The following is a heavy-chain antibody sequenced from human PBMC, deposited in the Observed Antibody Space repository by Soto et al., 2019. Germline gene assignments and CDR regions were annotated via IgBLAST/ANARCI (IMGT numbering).Heavy chain of an antibody. CDR2: IYHIGST. Sequence: QVQLQESGPGLVKPSGTLSLTCAVSGGSISSSNWWSWVRQPPGKGLAWIGEIYHIGSTNYNPSLRSRATISVDKSTNQFSLKVNSVTAADTAVYFCASWRHYNGMEVWGQGTTVTVYS. CDR3: ASWRHYNGMEV. CDR1: GGSISSSNW. J-gene: IGHJ6*02. V-gene: IGHV4-4*02. D-gene: IGHD3-3*01.